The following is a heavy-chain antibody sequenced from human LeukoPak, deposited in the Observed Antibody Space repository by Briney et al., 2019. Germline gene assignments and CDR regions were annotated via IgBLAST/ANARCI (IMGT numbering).Heavy chain of an antibody. CDR3: ARAVRAHPPADF. D-gene: IGHD3-3*01. CDR1: GFSFSSYW. V-gene: IGHV3-74*01. Sequence: GGSLRLSCAASGFSFSSYWMHWVRQAPGKGLVWVSRISSDGSSTTYADSVKGRSSISRDNAKNTLYLHLDSLRAEDTGVYYCARAVRAHPPADFWGQGTLVTVSS. J-gene: IGHJ4*02. CDR2: ISSDGSST.